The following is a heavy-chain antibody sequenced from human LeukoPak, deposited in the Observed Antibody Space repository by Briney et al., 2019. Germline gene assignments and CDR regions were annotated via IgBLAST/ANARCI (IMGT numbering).Heavy chain of an antibody. CDR3: ARADPYYYDSSGPRAFDY. CDR1: GGSISSGDYN. V-gene: IGHV4-30-4*01. CDR2: IYYSGST. D-gene: IGHD3-22*01. J-gene: IGHJ4*02. Sequence: SETLSLTCTVSGGSISSGDYNWTWIRQPPGKGLQWIGYIYYSGSTYYNPSLKSRVTISLDTSKNQFSLKLSSVTAADTAVYYCARADPYYYDSSGPRAFDYWGQGTLVTVSS.